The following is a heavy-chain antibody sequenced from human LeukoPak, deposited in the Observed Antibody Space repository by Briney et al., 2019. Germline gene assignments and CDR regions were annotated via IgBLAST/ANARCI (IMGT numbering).Heavy chain of an antibody. D-gene: IGHD3-22*01. V-gene: IGHV1-58*02. J-gene: IGHJ4*02. CDR3: AAKYYYDSSGYL. CDR2: IVVGSGNT. CDR1: GFTFTSSA. Sequence: GAPVKVSCKASGFTFTSSAMQWVRQARGQRLEWIGWIVVGSGNTNYAQKFQERVTITRDMSTSTAYMELSSLRSEDTAVYYCAAKYYYDSSGYLWGQGTLVTVSS.